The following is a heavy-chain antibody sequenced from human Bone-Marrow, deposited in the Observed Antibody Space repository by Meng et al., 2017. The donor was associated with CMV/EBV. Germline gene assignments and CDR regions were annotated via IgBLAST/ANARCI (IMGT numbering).Heavy chain of an antibody. J-gene: IGHJ4*02. V-gene: IGHV4-59*01. Sequence: SETLSLTCTVSGDSISSYYWSWIRQPPGKGLEWIGYIYYSGSTNYNPSLKSRVTISVDTSKNQFSLKLSSVAATDTAVYYCARDSLRLQLDYWGQGTLVTVSS. CDR2: IYYSGST. CDR3: ARDSLRLQLDY. D-gene: IGHD4-11*01. CDR1: GDSISSYY.